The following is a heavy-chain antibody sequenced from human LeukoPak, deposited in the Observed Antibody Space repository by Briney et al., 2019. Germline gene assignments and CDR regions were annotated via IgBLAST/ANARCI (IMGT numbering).Heavy chain of an antibody. Sequence: GGSLRLSCAACGSPLTWYWTHWVRQVPGKGLVWVSRMNSDATNIKYADPVNGRFTISRDNSKNMVFLEMNGLRDGDTAIYYCALGSASGILDSWGQGTLVTVSS. CDR2: MNSDATNI. V-gene: IGHV3-74*01. CDR1: GSPLTWYW. J-gene: IGHJ4*02. D-gene: IGHD3-10*01. CDR3: ALGSASGILDS.